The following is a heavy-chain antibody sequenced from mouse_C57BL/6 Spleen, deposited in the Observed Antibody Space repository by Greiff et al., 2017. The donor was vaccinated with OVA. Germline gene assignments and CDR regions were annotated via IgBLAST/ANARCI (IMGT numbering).Heavy chain of an antibody. CDR1: GYTFTSYW. J-gene: IGHJ4*01. V-gene: IGHV1-64*01. CDR3: ARSPGSSHYYAMDY. D-gene: IGHD1-1*01. CDR2: IHPNSGST. Sequence: QVQLQQPGAELVKPGASVKLSCKASGYTFTSYWMHWVKQRPGQGLEWIGMIHPNSGSTNYNEKFKSKATLTVDKSSSTAYMQLSSLTSEDSAVYYCARSPGSSHYYAMDYWGQGTSVTVSS.